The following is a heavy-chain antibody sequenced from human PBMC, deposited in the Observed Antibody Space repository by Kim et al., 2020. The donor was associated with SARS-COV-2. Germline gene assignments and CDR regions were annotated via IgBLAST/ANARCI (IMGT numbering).Heavy chain of an antibody. CDR1: GFTFSSYA. CDR2: ISYDGSNK. D-gene: IGHD3-22*01. V-gene: IGHV3-30*04. Sequence: GGSLRLSCAASGFTFSSYAMHWVRQAPGKGLEWVAVISYDGSNKYYADSVKGRFTISRDNSKNTLYLQMNSLRAEDTAVYYCARGHDRYYYGMDVWGQGTTVTVSS. J-gene: IGHJ6*02. CDR3: ARGHDRYYYGMDV.